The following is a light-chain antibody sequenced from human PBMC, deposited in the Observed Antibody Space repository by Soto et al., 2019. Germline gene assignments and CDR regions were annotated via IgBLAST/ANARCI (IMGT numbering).Light chain of an antibody. CDR2: KTS. J-gene: IGKJ2*01. CDR1: QSLNSW. Sequence: DIQMTQSPSTLSASVGDRVSITCRASQSLNSWLAWYQQKPGKAPKLLIYKTSTLESGVPSRFSGSGSGTEFTLTISNLQPDDFATYYFQQYNTYSFGQGNKLEIK. CDR3: QQYNTYS. V-gene: IGKV1-5*03.